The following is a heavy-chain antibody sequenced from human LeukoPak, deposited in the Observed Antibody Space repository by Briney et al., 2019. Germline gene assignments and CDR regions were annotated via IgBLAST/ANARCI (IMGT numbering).Heavy chain of an antibody. J-gene: IGHJ5*02. CDR3: ARGVGSPNWFDP. CDR1: GYTFTGYC. Sequence: ASVKVSCKASGYTFTGYCIHWVRQASGQGLEWVAWINPNSGGTNYAQRFQGRVTVTSDTSISTAYMDLSSLTSDDTAVYYCARGVGSPNWFDPWGQGTLVTVSS. V-gene: IGHV1-2*02. CDR2: INPNSGGT. D-gene: IGHD1-26*01.